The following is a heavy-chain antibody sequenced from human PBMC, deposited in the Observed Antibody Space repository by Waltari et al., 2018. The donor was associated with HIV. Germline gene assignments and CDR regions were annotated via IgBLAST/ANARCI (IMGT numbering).Heavy chain of an antibody. J-gene: IGHJ6*03. CDR2: INHSGGT. Sequence: QVQLQQWGAGLLKPSETLSLTCAVYGGSFSGYYWNWIRQPPGKGPEWIGEINHSGGTKHNPSLKSRLTISVDTSKNQFSLRLNSVTAADTAVYYCARGLNASSWNPEKQTTNYYSYMDVWGKGTTVTVSS. D-gene: IGHD6-13*01. V-gene: IGHV4-34*01. CDR1: GGSFSGYY. CDR3: ARGLNASSWNPEKQTTNYYSYMDV.